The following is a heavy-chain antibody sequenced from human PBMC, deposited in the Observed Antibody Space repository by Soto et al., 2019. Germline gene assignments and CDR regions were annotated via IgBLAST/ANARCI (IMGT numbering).Heavy chain of an antibody. Sequence: PSETLSLTCAVYGGSFSGYYWSWIRQPPGKGLEWIGEINHSGSTNYNPSLKSRVTISVDTSKNQFSLKLSSVTAADTAVYYCARSKFGVVIPRPHYFDYWGQGTLVTVSS. D-gene: IGHD3-3*01. J-gene: IGHJ4*02. CDR3: ARSKFGVVIPRPHYFDY. CDR1: GGSFSGYY. CDR2: INHSGST. V-gene: IGHV4-34*01.